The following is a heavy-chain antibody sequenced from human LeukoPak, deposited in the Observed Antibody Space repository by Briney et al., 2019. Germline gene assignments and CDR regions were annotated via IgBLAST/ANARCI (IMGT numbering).Heavy chain of an antibody. V-gene: IGHV5-51*01. J-gene: IGHJ4*02. Sequence: GESLKISCKGSGYMFTSYWIGWVRQMPGKGLEWMGIIYPGDSDTRYSPSFQGQVTISADKPISTAYLQWSSLKASDTAMYYCARPTLEGSGSYYEEAYYFDYWGQGTLVTVSS. CDR2: IYPGDSDT. CDR1: GYMFTSYW. D-gene: IGHD3-10*01. CDR3: ARPTLEGSGSYYEEAYYFDY.